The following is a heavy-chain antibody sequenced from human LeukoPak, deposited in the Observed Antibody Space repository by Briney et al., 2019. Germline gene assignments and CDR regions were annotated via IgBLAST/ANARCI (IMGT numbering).Heavy chain of an antibody. CDR3: ARVIAGGWFDP. J-gene: IGHJ5*02. Sequence: PSETLSLTCTVSGGSISSYYWSWIRQPPGKGLEWIGYIYYSGSTNYDPSLKSRVTISVDTSKNQFSLKLSSVTAADTAVYYCARVIAGGWFDPWGQGTLVTVSS. V-gene: IGHV4-59*01. D-gene: IGHD6-13*01. CDR2: IYYSGST. CDR1: GGSISSYY.